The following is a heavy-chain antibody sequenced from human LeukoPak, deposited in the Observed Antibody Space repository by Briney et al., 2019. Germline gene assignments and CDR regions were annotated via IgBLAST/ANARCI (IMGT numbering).Heavy chain of an antibody. Sequence: SETLSLTCAVYGGSFSGYYWSWIRQPPGKGLEWIGEINHSGSTNYNPSLKSRVTISVDTSKNQFSLKLSSVTAADTAVYYCARLRRYSYGYNYFDYWGQGTLVTVSS. CDR3: ARLRRYSYGYNYFDY. CDR2: INHSGST. CDR1: GGSFSGYY. J-gene: IGHJ4*02. D-gene: IGHD5-18*01. V-gene: IGHV4-34*01.